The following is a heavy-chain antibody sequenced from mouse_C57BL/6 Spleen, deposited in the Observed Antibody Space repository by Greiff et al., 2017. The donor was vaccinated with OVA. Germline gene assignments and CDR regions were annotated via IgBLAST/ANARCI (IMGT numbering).Heavy chain of an antibody. J-gene: IGHJ2*01. CDR3: AREGTMKYMDY. CDR1: GFTFTSYG. D-gene: IGHD2-4*01. CDR2: IYPGSGNT. V-gene: IGHV1-81*01. Sequence: QVQLLQSGAELARPGGSVKLSCKASGFTFTSYGISWVKQRTGQGLEWIGEIYPGSGNTYYNAKLKGQDTLSADKSSSTAYMEIRRLTSEDSAVYYCAREGTMKYMDYWGQGTTLTVSS.